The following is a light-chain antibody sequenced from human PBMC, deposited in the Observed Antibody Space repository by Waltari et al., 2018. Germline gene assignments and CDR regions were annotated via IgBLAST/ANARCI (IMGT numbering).Light chain of an antibody. CDR1: QTITTF. CDR2: AAS. J-gene: IGKJ2*01. Sequence: DIQMTQSPSSLSASVGDRVTVTCRASQTITTFLNWYQQRPGKAPRLLIYAASILQSGVPSRFSGSGSGTDFTLTISSLQPEDLAVYYCHQYNHWPTFTFGQGTKLQIE. V-gene: IGKV1-39*01. CDR3: HQYNHWPTFT.